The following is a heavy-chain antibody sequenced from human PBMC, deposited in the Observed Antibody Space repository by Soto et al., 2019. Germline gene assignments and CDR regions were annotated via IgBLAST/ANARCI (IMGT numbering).Heavy chain of an antibody. Sequence: EVQLVESGGGLVQPGGSLRLSCAASGFTFSSHWMHWVRQAPGKGLVWVSRINGDGSSTSYADSVKGRFTISRDNAKNMLYLQVNSLRADDTAVYYCAGSPGLSRISGTTLGAWGQGPLVTVSS. V-gene: IGHV3-74*01. D-gene: IGHD1-7*01. J-gene: IGHJ5*01. CDR2: INGDGSST. CDR3: AGSPGLSRISGTTLGA. CDR1: GFTFSSHW.